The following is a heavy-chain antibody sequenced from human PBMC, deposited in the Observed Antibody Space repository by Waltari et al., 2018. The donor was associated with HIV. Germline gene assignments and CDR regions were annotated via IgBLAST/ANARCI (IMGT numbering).Heavy chain of an antibody. D-gene: IGHD1-1*01. V-gene: IGHV6-1*01. J-gene: IGHJ6*02. Sequence: QVQLQQSGPGLVKPSETPSLTCSISGDTVSSNSPAWNWIRQSPSRGLEWLGRTYYRSKWYNDYELSVKSRIVIKSDTSKNQFSLHLNSVTPDDSAVYYCARDWTTGATPIFFYGMDVWGQGTTVTVSS. CDR3: ARDWTTGATPIFFYGMDV. CDR1: GDTVSSNSPA. CDR2: TYYRSKWYN.